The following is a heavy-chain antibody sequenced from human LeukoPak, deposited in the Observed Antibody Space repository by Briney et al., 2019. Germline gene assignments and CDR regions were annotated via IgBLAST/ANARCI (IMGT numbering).Heavy chain of an antibody. CDR3: ARPYYDILTGTAEYFDL. V-gene: IGHV3-21*01. J-gene: IGHJ2*01. Sequence: PGGSLRLSCAASGFTFSSYSMNWVRQAPGKGLEWVSSISSSSSYIYYADSVKGRFTISRDNAENSLYPQMNSLRAEDTAVYYCARPYYDILTGTAEYFDLWGRGTLVTVSS. CDR2: ISSSSSYI. D-gene: IGHD3-9*01. CDR1: GFTFSSYS.